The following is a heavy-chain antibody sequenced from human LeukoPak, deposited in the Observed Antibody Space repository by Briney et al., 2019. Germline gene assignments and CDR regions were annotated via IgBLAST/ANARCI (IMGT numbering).Heavy chain of an antibody. CDR1: GFTVSSKY. CDR3: ATGYYFGSGSYGYLDY. D-gene: IGHD3-10*01. Sequence: PGGSLRLSCAASGFTVSSKYMSWVRLTPGKGMQWAALIYSSGDTYTADSVKGRFTISRDNSENTLYLQMDSLRAEDTAVYYCATGYYFGSGSYGYLDYWGQGTLVTVSS. V-gene: IGHV3-53*01. J-gene: IGHJ4*02. CDR2: IYSSGDT.